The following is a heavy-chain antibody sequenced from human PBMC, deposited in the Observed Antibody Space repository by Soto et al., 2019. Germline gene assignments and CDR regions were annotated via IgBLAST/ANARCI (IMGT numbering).Heavy chain of an antibody. CDR1: GFTFSNYW. CDR2: IKQDGRDN. CDR3: AREYINGWKFDY. Sequence: EVQLVESGGGLVQPGGSLRVSCAASGFTFSNYWMSWVRQAPGKGLEWVANIKQDGRDNYYVDSMKGRFTTSRDNTQNPVYLEMNRRRAEDTAVYYWAREYINGWKFDYWGRGTLVTVSS. J-gene: IGHJ4*02. V-gene: IGHV3-7*01. D-gene: IGHD6-19*01.